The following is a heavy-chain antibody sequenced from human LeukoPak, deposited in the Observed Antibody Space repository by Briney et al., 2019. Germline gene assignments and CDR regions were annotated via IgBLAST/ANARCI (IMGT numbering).Heavy chain of an antibody. V-gene: IGHV3-30*02. D-gene: IGHD6-13*01. CDR1: GFTLSSYG. CDR2: IRYDGSNK. Sequence: PGGSLRLSCAASGFTLSSYGMHWVRQAPGKGLEWVAFIRYDGSNKYYADSVKGRFTISRDNSKNTLYLQMNSLRAEDTAVYYCAKDAEYSSSWYGVYYYYMDVWGKGTTVTISS. CDR3: AKDAEYSSSWYGVYYYYMDV. J-gene: IGHJ6*03.